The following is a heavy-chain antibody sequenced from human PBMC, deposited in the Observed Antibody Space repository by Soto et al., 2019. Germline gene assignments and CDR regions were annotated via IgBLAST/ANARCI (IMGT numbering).Heavy chain of an antibody. D-gene: IGHD1-26*01. Sequence: LRLSCAASGFTFISYGMHWVRQAPGKGLEWVAVISYDGSNKYYADSVKGRFTISRDNSKNTLYLQMNSLRAEDTAVYYCAKDPRYSGTGEGYWGQGTLVTVSS. CDR2: ISYDGSNK. V-gene: IGHV3-30*18. CDR1: GFTFISYG. J-gene: IGHJ4*02. CDR3: AKDPRYSGTGEGY.